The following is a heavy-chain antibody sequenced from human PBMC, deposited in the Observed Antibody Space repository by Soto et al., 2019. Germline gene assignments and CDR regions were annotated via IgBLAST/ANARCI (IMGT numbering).Heavy chain of an antibody. CDR3: ARGPEIGSYHFPGLEY. CDR2: IKQDGGEA. V-gene: IGHV3-7*01. CDR1: VCTFSTYW. J-gene: IGHJ4*02. Sequence: XGSLRLSCASSVCTFSTYWMNCVRHSPGKWLEWVANIKQDGGEAYYVDSVKGRFSILRDNAKNLVFLQMDSLRVEDTAVYYCARGPEIGSYHFPGLEYWGQGTLRSGSS. D-gene: IGHD1-26*01.